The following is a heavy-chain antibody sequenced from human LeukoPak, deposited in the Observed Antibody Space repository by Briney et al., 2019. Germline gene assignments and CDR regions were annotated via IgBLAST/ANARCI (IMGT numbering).Heavy chain of an antibody. Sequence: GGSLRLSCAASGFTFSSYDMHWGRQATGKGLEWGSAIGTAGDTYYPGSVKDRFTISRENTKNTCYLQMKSLRAGDTAVYYCAIAAYSSTWYSRYFDLWGRGTLVTVSS. J-gene: IGHJ2*01. CDR2: IGTAGDT. V-gene: IGHV3-13*01. CDR1: GFTFSSYD. D-gene: IGHD6-13*01. CDR3: AIAAYSSTWYSRYFDL.